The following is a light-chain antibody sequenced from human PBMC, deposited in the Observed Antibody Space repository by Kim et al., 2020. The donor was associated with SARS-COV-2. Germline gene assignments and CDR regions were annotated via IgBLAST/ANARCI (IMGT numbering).Light chain of an antibody. CDR2: YDS. J-gene: IGLJ3*02. Sequence: VAPGKAAKITCGGNNIGSKSVHWYQQKPGQAPVLVIYYDSDRPSGIPERFSGSNSGNTATLTFSRVEAGDEADYYCQVWDSSSDWVFGGGTQLTVL. CDR1: NIGSKS. CDR3: QVWDSSSDWV. V-gene: IGLV3-21*04.